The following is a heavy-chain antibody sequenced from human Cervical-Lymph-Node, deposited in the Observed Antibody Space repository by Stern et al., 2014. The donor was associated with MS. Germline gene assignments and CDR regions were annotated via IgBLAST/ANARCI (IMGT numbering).Heavy chain of an antibody. J-gene: IGHJ4*02. Sequence: VQLVESGGGVVQPGTSLRLSCAASGFTFSSYGMHLVPPAPGKGLEWVALAWYDGSTAYYTNSVKGRFTISRDNSKNTLSLQMNSLTAEDTAVYYCARGHIPYAYNYLFDYWGQGTLVTVSS. D-gene: IGHD5-24*01. V-gene: IGHV3-33*01. CDR3: ARGHIPYAYNYLFDY. CDR1: GFTFSSYG. CDR2: AWYDGSTA.